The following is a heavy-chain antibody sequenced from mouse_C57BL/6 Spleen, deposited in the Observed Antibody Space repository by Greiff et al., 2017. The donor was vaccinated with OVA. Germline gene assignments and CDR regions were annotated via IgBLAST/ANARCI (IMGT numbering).Heavy chain of an antibody. V-gene: IGHV5-17*01. Sequence: EVKVVESGGGLVKPGGSLKLSCAASGFTFSDYGMHWVRQAPEKGLEWVAYISSGNSPIYSADTVNGGFTISRDNAKNTLFLQMTSLRSEDTAMYYCARSNWPYYYAMDDWGHGTSVTVSS. D-gene: IGHD2-5*01. CDR1: GFTFSDYG. J-gene: IGHJ4*01. CDR3: ARSNWPYYYAMDD. CDR2: ISSGNSPI.